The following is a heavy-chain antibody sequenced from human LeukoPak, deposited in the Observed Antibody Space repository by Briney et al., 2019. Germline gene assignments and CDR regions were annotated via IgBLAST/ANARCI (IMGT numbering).Heavy chain of an antibody. Sequence: PSETLSLTCTVSGGSISSSSYYWGWIRQPPGKGLEWIGSIYYSGSTNYNPSLKSRVTISVDTSKNQFSLKLSSVTAADTAVYYCARLIRLGAKLGIYYYYYYMDVWGKGTTVTISS. CDR1: GGSISSSSYY. CDR3: ARLIRLGAKLGIYYYYYYMDV. CDR2: IYYSGST. D-gene: IGHD1-26*01. J-gene: IGHJ6*03. V-gene: IGHV4-39*07.